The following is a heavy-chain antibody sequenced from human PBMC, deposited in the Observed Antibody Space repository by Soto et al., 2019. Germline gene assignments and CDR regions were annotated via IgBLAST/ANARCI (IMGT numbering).Heavy chain of an antibody. J-gene: IGHJ4*02. CDR3: AKDRRAGGNYGFYSDC. CDR2: SSATGAGT. Sequence: EVQLLESGGGLVQPGGSLRLSCAASGFTFSSYGMTWVRQAPGKGLEWVSFSSATGAGTYYADSVKGRFTISRDNSKNTLYLQMTCLRADDTDVYYCAKDRRAGGNYGFYSDCWGQGALVIVSS. CDR1: GFTFSSYG. V-gene: IGHV3-23*01. D-gene: IGHD1-7*01.